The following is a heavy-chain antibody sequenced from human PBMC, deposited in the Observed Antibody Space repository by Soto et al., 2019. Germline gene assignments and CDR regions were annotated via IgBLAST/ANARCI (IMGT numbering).Heavy chain of an antibody. D-gene: IGHD3-10*01. CDR3: ARDSQWFGELLKYYFDY. CDR2: IWYDGSNK. Sequence: SCAASGFTFSSYGMHWVRQAPGKGLEWVAVIWYDGSNKYYADSVKGRFTISRDNSKNTLYLQMNSLRAEDTAVYYCARDSQWFGELLKYYFDYWGQGTLVTVSS. V-gene: IGHV3-33*01. CDR1: GFTFSSYG. J-gene: IGHJ4*02.